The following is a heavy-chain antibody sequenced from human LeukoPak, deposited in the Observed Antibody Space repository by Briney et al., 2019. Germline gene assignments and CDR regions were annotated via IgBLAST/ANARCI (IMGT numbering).Heavy chain of an antibody. CDR2: IYTSGST. D-gene: IGHD3-3*01. Sequence: SETLSLTCTVSGGSISSYYWSWIRQPAGKGLEWIGRIYTSGSTNYNPSLKSRVTMSVDTSKNQFSLKLSSVTALDTAVCYCARNPIFGVVKDAFDIWGQGTMVTVSS. V-gene: IGHV4-4*07. CDR1: GGSISSYY. CDR3: ARNPIFGVVKDAFDI. J-gene: IGHJ3*02.